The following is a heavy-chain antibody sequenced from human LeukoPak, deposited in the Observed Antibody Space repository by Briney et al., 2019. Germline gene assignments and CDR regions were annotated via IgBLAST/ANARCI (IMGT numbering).Heavy chain of an antibody. D-gene: IGHD5-18*01. V-gene: IGHV1-69*13. CDR1: GGTFSSYA. J-gene: IGHJ6*03. CDR3: ASNKEDSYGLNYYYYYYMDV. Sequence: GASVKVSCKASGGTFSSYAISWVRQAPGKGLEWMGGIIPIFGTANYAQKFQGRVTITADESTSTAYMELSSLRSEETAVYYCASNKEDSYGLNYYYYYYMDVWGKGTTVTVSS. CDR2: IIPIFGTA.